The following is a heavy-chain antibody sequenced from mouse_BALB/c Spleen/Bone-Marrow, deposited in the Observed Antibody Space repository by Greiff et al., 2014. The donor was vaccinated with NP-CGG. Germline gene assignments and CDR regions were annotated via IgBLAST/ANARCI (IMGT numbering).Heavy chain of an antibody. V-gene: IGHV14-3*02. J-gene: IGHJ2*01. D-gene: IGHD2-4*01. CDR3: ALSYDYDVGY. Sequence: EVQLQESGAELVKSGVSVKLSCTVSGFNIKDTYMHWGKERPEQGLEWIGRIDPANGNTKYDPKFQGKATITADTSSNTAYLQLSSLTSEDTAVYYCALSYDYDVGYWGQGTTLTVSS. CDR2: IDPANGNT. CDR1: GFNIKDTY.